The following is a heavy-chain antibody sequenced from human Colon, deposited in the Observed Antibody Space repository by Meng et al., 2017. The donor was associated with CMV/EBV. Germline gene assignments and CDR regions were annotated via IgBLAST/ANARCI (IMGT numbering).Heavy chain of an antibody. V-gene: IGHV3-23*01. CDR2: IRGDDGRT. J-gene: IGHJ4*02. Sequence: GGSLRLSCVASGFTFSAYEFDWVRQAPGKGLEWVSGIRGDDGRTFYAGSVKGRFTIFRDDSKKMVYLEMNGLRGEDTAIYYCAKAIDFDSWGQGTLVTVSS. CDR1: GFTFSAYE. D-gene: IGHD2/OR15-2a*01. CDR3: AKAIDFDS.